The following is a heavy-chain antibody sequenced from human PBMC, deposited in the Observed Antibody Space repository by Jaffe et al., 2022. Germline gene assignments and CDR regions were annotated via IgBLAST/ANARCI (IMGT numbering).Heavy chain of an antibody. CDR2: IYYSGST. Sequence: QVQLQESGPGLVKASETLSLTCAVSGYSISFGYYWGWLRQPPGKGLEWIGSIYYSGSTDYNPSLKSRVTISVDTSKNHFSLKLSSVTAADTAVYYCARPTTVVVVASSFDLWGRGTLVTVSS. CDR1: GYSISFGYY. D-gene: IGHD2-15*01. J-gene: IGHJ2*01. V-gene: IGHV4-38-2*01. CDR3: ARPTTVVVVASSFDL.